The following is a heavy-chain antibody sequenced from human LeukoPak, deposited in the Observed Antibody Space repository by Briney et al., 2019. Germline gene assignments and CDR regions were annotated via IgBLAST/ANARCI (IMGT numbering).Heavy chain of an antibody. CDR3: AGDYGLGYFDY. J-gene: IGHJ4*02. CDR2: ISGSSGII. CDR1: GFTFNTYT. D-gene: IGHD4-17*01. V-gene: IGHV3-48*01. Sequence: GGSLRLSCAASGFTFNTYTMNWVRQAPGKGLEWVSYISGSSGIIDYADSVKGRFTISRDNSKNTLYLQMNSLRAEDTAVYYCAGDYGLGYFDYWGQGTLVTVSS.